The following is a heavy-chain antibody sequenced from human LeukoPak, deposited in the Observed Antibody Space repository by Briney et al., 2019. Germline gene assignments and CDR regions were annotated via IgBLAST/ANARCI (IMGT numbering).Heavy chain of an antibody. CDR1: GGSISSSSYH. Sequence: SETLSLTCTVSGGSISSSSYHWGWIRQPPGKGLEWIGSIYYSGSTYYNPSLKSRVTISVDTSKNQFSLKLSSVTAADTAVYYCARGRKDFQHWGQGTLVTVSS. J-gene: IGHJ1*01. CDR3: ARGRKDFQH. V-gene: IGHV4-39*07. D-gene: IGHD1-14*01. CDR2: IYYSGST.